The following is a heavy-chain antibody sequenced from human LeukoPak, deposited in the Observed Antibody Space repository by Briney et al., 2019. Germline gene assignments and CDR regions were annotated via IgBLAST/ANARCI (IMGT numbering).Heavy chain of an antibody. CDR3: ARQITMIVVDY. D-gene: IGHD3-22*01. CDR2: IYYSGST. Sequence: SETLSLTCTVSGGSISSSSYYWGWLHQPPGKGLEWIGSIYYSGSTYYNPSLNRLVTISVDTSKNQFSLKLSSVTAADTVVYFCARQITMIVVDYWGQGTLVTASA. V-gene: IGHV4-39*01. CDR1: GGSISSSSYY. J-gene: IGHJ4*02.